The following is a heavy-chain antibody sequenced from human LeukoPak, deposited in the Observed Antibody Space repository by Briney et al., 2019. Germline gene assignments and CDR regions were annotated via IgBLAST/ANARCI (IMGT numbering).Heavy chain of an antibody. Sequence: ASVKVSCKASGYTFTGYYMHWVRQAPGQGLEWMGWINPNSGGTNYAQKFQGRVTMTRDTSISTAYMELSSLRSEDTAVYYCARDRVLRCFDWLSRGPLDYWGQGTLVTVSS. J-gene: IGHJ4*02. D-gene: IGHD3-9*01. V-gene: IGHV1-2*02. CDR1: GYTFTGYY. CDR2: INPNSGGT. CDR3: ARDRVLRCFDWLSRGPLDY.